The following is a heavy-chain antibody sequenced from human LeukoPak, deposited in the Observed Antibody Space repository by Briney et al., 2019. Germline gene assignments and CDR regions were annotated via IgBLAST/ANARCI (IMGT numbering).Heavy chain of an antibody. V-gene: IGHV3-21*01. Sequence: GGSLRLSCAASGFTFSSYSMNWVRQAPGKGLEWVSSISSSSSYIYYADSVKGRFTISRDNAKNSLYLQMNSLRAEDTAVYYCARDQGNVVRGVRFIYYFDYWGQGTLVTVSS. CDR1: GFTFSSYS. D-gene: IGHD3-10*01. J-gene: IGHJ4*02. CDR2: ISSSSSYI. CDR3: ARDQGNVVRGVRFIYYFDY.